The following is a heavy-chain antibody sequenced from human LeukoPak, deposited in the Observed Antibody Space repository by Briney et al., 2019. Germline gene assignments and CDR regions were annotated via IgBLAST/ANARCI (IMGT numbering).Heavy chain of an antibody. CDR2: IYHSGST. Sequence: SETLSLTCTVSGGSISSGGYYWSWIRQPPGKGLEWIGYIYHSGSTYYNPSLKSRVTISVDRSKNQFSLKLSSVTAADTAVYYCARGPGDNYYYYYYYMDVWGKGTTVTVSS. J-gene: IGHJ6*03. CDR1: GGSISSGGYY. V-gene: IGHV4-30-2*01. D-gene: IGHD7-27*01. CDR3: ARGPGDNYYYYYYYMDV.